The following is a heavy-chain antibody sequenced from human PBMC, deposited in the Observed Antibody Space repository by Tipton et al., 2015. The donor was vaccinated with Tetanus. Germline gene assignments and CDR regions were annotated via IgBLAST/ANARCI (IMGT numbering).Heavy chain of an antibody. Sequence: GSLRLSCAASGFTFNSYAMSWVRQAPGKGLEWVSSISAGGASTYYADSVRGRFTFSRDNSRNTLYLQMNSLRAEDTAMYYCAKGGWNYWFDPWGQGTLVTVSS. V-gene: IGHV3-23*01. CDR3: AKGGWNYWFDP. J-gene: IGHJ5*02. CDR2: ISAGGAST. CDR1: GFTFNSYA. D-gene: IGHD1-7*01.